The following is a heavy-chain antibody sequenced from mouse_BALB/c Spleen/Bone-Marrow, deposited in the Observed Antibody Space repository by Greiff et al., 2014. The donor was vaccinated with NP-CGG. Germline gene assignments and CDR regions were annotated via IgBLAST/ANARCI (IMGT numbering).Heavy chain of an antibody. J-gene: IGHJ3*01. D-gene: IGHD3-3*01. CDR3: ARGGTGPFPY. CDR2: ITTYSANA. CDR1: GYTFTDYA. V-gene: IGHV1-67*01. Sequence: QVQLQQSGPELARPGESVKISCKGSGYTFTDYAMHWVKQRHAKSLEWIGVITTYSANAKYNQRFKGKATMTVDKSSSTAYLELARLTSEDSDIYYCARGGTGPFPYWGQGTLVTVSA.